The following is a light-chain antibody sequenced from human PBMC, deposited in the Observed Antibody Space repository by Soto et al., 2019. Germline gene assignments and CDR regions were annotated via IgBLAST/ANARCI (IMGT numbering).Light chain of an antibody. CDR3: GTWDNSLSAGV. CDR2: DNN. J-gene: IGLJ2*01. CDR1: SSDLNAFDY. Sequence: QSVLTQPASLSGSPGQSITISCTGTSSDLNAFDYVSWYQQLPGTAPKLLIYDNNKRPSGIPDRFSGSKSGTSATLGITGLQTGDEAEYYCGTWDNSLSAGVFGGGTKVTVL. V-gene: IGLV1-51*01.